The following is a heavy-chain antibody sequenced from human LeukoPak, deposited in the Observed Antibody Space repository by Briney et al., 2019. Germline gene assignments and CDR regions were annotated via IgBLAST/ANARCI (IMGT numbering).Heavy chain of an antibody. CDR1: GFTFSSYW. Sequence: PGGSLRLSCAASGFTFSSYWMSWVRQAPGKGLEWVSSISSSSSYIYYADSVKGRFTISRDNAKNSLYLQMNSLRAEDTAVYYCARDQNDAFDIWGQGTMVTVSS. CDR2: ISSSSSYI. CDR3: ARDQNDAFDI. V-gene: IGHV3-21*01. J-gene: IGHJ3*02.